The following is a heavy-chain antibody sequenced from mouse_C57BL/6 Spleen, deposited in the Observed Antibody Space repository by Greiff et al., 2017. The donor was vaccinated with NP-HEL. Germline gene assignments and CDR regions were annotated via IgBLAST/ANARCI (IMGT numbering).Heavy chain of an antibody. CDR3: TLNWDGEGYFDV. Sequence: VQLKQSGAELVRPGASVKLSCTASGFNIKDDYMHWVKQRPEQGLEWIGWIDPENGDTEYASKFQGKATITADTSSNTAYLQLSSLTSEDTAVYYCTLNWDGEGYFDVWGTGTTVTVSS. D-gene: IGHD4-1*01. CDR1: GFNIKDDY. CDR2: IDPENGDT. J-gene: IGHJ1*03. V-gene: IGHV14-4*01.